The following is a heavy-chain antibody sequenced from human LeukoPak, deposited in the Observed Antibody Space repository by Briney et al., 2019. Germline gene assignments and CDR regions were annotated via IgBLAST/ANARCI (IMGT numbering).Heavy chain of an antibody. CDR3: SRDSDSSGYYSDY. CDR2: LHPDGSHQ. V-gene: IGHV3-7*01. J-gene: IGHJ4*02. Sequence: GGSLRLSCAASGFTFSTYFMSWVRQAPGKGLEWVANLHPDGSHQYYVDSVRGRFTISRDNAKNSLYLQMNSLRVEDTAVYYCSRDSDSSGYYSDYWGQGTLVTVSS. D-gene: IGHD3-22*01. CDR1: GFTFSTYF.